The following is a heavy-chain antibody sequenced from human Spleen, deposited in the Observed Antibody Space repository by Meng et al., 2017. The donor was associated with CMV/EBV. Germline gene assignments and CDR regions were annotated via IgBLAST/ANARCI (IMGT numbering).Heavy chain of an antibody. CDR3: ARGRAKDYPLTF. Sequence: ASVKVSCKASGYTLTNYYIHWVRQAPGQGLEWMGTINPSGGTIDYAQKFQGRVTLTGDTSTSTVYMELSSLRSEDTAVYYCARGRAKDYPLTFWGQGTLVTVSS. CDR2: INPSGGTI. D-gene: IGHD2-15*01. CDR1: GYTLTNYY. J-gene: IGHJ4*02. V-gene: IGHV1-46*01.